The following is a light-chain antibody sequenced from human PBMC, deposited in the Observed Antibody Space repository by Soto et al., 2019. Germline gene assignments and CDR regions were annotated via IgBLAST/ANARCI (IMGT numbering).Light chain of an antibody. V-gene: IGKV3-20*01. CDR1: QSVSNNY. Sequence: EIVLTQSPGTLSLSPGERATLSCRASQSVSNNYLAWYQQKPDQAPRLLIYGASSRATGIPDRFSGSGSGTDFTLTISRREPEDVAVYYCQQYGSSPRYTFGQGTKLEIK. CDR2: GAS. CDR3: QQYGSSPRYT. J-gene: IGKJ2*01.